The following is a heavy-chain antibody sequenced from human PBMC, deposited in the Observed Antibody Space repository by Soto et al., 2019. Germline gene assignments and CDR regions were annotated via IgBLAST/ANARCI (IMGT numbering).Heavy chain of an antibody. J-gene: IGHJ5*02. CDR1: GYSFTSYW. D-gene: IGHD6-19*01. Sequence: GESLKISCKGSGYSFTSYWIGWVRQMPGKGLEWMGIIYPGDSDTRYSPSFQGQVTISADKSISTAYLQWSSLKASDTAMYYCARLETGYGVAVAGTGLFWFDPWGQGTLVTVSS. CDR3: ARLETGYGVAVAGTGLFWFDP. V-gene: IGHV5-51*01. CDR2: IYPGDSDT.